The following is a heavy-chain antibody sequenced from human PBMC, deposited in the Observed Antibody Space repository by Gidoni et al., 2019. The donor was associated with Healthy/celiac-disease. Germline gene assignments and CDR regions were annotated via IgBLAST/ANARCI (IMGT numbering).Heavy chain of an antibody. CDR3: AKSSSRIQLWYFDY. J-gene: IGHJ4*02. CDR2: ISYDGSNK. V-gene: IGHV3-30*18. CDR1: GFPFSSYG. Sequence: QVQLVESGGGVVQPGRSLRLSCAASGFPFSSYGMHWVRQAPGKGLEWVAVISYDGSNKYYADSVKGRFTISRDNSKNTLYLQMNSLRAEDTAVYYCAKSSSRIQLWYFDYWGQGTLVTVSS. D-gene: IGHD5-18*01.